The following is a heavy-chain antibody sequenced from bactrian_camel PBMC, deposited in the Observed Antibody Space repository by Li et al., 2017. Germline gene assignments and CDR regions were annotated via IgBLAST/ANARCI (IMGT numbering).Heavy chain of an antibody. J-gene: IGHJ4*01. CDR3: AAGERGAVEAAARNPRYLGFAVNVMDPKTYTN. V-gene: IGHV3S53*01. CDR2: VDSYGRT. CDR1: GISISSHR. Sequence: HVQLVESGGGSVQAGGSLSLSCAASGISISSHRMAWFRQAPGKEREGVARVDSYGRTTFANSVRGRFTIASDNAKNTVYLEMNNLTADDTAMYYCAAGERGAVEAAARNPRYLGFAVNVMDPKTYTNWGQGTQVTVS. D-gene: IGHD3*01.